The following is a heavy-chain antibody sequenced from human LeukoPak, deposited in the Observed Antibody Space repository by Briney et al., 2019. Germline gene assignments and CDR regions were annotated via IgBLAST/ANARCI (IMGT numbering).Heavy chain of an antibody. CDR2: IYYSGST. CDR3: AREYCSGGSCWFDP. Sequence: SETLSLTCTVSGGSISSYYWSWIRQPPGKGLEWIGYIYYSGSTNYKPSLKSRVTISVDTSKNQFSLKLSSVTAADTAVYYCAREYCSGGSCWFDPWGQGTLVTVSS. D-gene: IGHD2-15*01. J-gene: IGHJ5*02. CDR1: GGSISSYY. V-gene: IGHV4-59*12.